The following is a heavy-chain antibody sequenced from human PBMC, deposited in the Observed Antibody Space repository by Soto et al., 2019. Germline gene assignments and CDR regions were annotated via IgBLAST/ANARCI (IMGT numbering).Heavy chain of an antibody. Sequence: SVKVSCKASGFTFTSSAVQWVRQARGQRLEWIGWIVVGSGNTNYAQKFQERVTITRDMSTSTAYMELSSLRSEDTAVYYCAADPGYCSGGSCYPSAWGMDVWGQGTTVTV. CDR2: IVVGSGNT. J-gene: IGHJ6*02. D-gene: IGHD2-15*01. CDR3: AADPGYCSGGSCYPSAWGMDV. CDR1: GFTFTSSA. V-gene: IGHV1-58*01.